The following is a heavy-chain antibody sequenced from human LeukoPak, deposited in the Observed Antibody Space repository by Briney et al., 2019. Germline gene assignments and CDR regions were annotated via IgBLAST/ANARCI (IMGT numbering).Heavy chain of an antibody. J-gene: IGHJ4*02. Sequence: GASVKVSCKASGYTFTSYGISWVRQAPGQGLEWMGWISAYNGNTNYAQKLQGRVTMTTDTSTSTAYMELRSLRSDDTAVYYCAREVRYYGSGSHNDYWGQGTLVTVSS. CDR1: GYTFTSYG. CDR3: AREVRYYGSGSHNDY. V-gene: IGHV1-18*01. CDR2: ISAYNGNT. D-gene: IGHD3-10*01.